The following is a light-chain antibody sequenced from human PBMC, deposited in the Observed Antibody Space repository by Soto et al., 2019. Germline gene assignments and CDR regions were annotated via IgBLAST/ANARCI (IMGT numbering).Light chain of an antibody. J-gene: IGKJ1*01. CDR3: QQYGISPGT. CDR1: QSVSSSY. CDR2: GAS. V-gene: IGKV3-20*01. Sequence: EIVLTHSPGTLSLSPGERATLSCRASQSVSSSYLAWYQQKPGQAPRLLIYGASSRATGIPDRFSGSGSGTDFTLTISRLEPEDFAVYYCQQYGISPGTFGQGTKVDIK.